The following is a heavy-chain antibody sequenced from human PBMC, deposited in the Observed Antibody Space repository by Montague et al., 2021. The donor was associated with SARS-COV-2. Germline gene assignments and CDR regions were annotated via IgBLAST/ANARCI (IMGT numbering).Heavy chain of an antibody. CDR1: GGSITSSAYY. V-gene: IGHV4-39*01. Sequence: SETLSLTCTASGGSITSSAYYWSWLRQSPGEGLEWIGTIYYSGNTYSNPSLKSRVTISMDTSKSQVSLKINSVTAADTAVYFCASLGSPAYCGGDCYLRDYGMDVWGQGTRVTVSS. D-gene: IGHD2-21*02. CDR2: IYYSGNT. CDR3: ASLGSPAYCGGDCYLRDYGMDV. J-gene: IGHJ6*02.